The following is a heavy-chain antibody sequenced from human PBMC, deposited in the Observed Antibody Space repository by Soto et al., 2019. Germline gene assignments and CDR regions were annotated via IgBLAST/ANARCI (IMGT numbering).Heavy chain of an antibody. J-gene: IGHJ4*02. Sequence: QVHLVQSGAEVKRPGDSVKVSCKASGYTFTDYHIHWVRQAPGQGLEWMGRITPKSGEIYYSPKFQGRVTLTRDTSISTAYIELTTLRFDDTAVYYCARAPLLGPTGDSDYWGQGTLATVSS. D-gene: IGHD1-26*01. CDR3: ARAPLLGPTGDSDY. V-gene: IGHV1-2*02. CDR1: GYTFTDYH. CDR2: ITPKSGEI.